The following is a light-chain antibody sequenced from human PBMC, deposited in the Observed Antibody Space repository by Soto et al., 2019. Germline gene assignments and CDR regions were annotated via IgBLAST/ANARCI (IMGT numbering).Light chain of an antibody. CDR3: QDYGGSPLYT. J-gene: IGKJ2*01. V-gene: IGKV3-20*01. CDR1: QSFTSSH. Sequence: EIVLTQSPGTLSLSPGDRVTLSCRASQSFTSSHLAWYQQKPGQAPRLLIYDTSIRATGIPDRFSGSASGTDFTLTVSRLEPEDFAVHYCQDYGGSPLYTFGQGTKLEI. CDR2: DTS.